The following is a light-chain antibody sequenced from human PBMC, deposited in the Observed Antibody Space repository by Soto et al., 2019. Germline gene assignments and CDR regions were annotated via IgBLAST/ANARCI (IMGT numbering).Light chain of an antibody. CDR2: DAS. CDR1: QSISSW. Sequence: DIQMTQSPSTLSASVGDRVTITWRASQSISSWLAWYQQKPGKAPKLLIYDASSLKSGVPSRFSGSGSGTEFTLTISSLQPDDFATYYCQQYNSYLYTFGQGTKLEIK. J-gene: IGKJ2*01. CDR3: QQYNSYLYT. V-gene: IGKV1-5*01.